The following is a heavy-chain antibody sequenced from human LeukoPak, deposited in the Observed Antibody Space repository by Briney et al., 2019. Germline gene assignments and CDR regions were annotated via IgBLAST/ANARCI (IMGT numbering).Heavy chain of an antibody. CDR2: IRSKAYGETT. D-gene: IGHD6-13*01. CDR3: TSLDLSSSWFDY. J-gene: IGHJ4*02. Sequence: GGSLRLSCTASGFTFGDYAMSWVRQAPGKGLEWVGFIRSKAYGETTEYAASVKGKFSISRDNSKSVAYLQMNSLKTEDTAVYYCTSLDLSSSWFDYWGQGTLVTVSS. V-gene: IGHV3-49*04. CDR1: GFTFGDYA.